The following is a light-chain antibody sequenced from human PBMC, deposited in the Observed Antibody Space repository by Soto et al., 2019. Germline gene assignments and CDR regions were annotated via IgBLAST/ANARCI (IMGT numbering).Light chain of an antibody. J-gene: IGLJ1*01. CDR1: SSDVGGYDY. CDR3: SSLTSGSTRV. V-gene: IGLV2-14*01. CDR2: EVT. Sequence: QSALTQPASVSGSPGQSITISCTGTSSDVGGYDYVSWYQQHPDNAPKLIVYEVTHRPSGVSNRFSGSKSGNTASLTISGLQAEDEADYYCSSLTSGSTRVFGTGTKVTVL.